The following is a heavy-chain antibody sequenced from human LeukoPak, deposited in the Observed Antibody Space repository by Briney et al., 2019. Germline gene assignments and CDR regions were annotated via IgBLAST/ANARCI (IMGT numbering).Heavy chain of an antibody. CDR3: AREARGYLY. J-gene: IGHJ4*02. Sequence: SETLSLTCTVSDGSISSGSYYWSWIRQPAGKGLEWIGRIYTSGSTNYNPSLKSRVTLSVDTSKNQFSLKLSSVTAADTAVYYCAREARGYLYWGQGTLVTVSS. CDR2: IYTSGST. V-gene: IGHV4-61*02. CDR1: DGSISSGSYY. D-gene: IGHD5-18*01.